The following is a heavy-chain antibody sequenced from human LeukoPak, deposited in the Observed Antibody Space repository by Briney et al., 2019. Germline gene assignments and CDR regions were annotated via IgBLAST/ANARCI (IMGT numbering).Heavy chain of an antibody. Sequence: PGRSLRLSCEASGFSFSSYGMHWVRQAPGKGLEWVAIIWYGGSNEYYADSVKGRFSISRDNSKKMLYLQMNSLRAEDTAVYYWARGSGYGFDIWGQGTMVTVSS. CDR3: ARGSGYGFDI. CDR1: GFSFSSYG. D-gene: IGHD3-3*01. J-gene: IGHJ3*02. V-gene: IGHV3-33*01. CDR2: IWYGGSNE.